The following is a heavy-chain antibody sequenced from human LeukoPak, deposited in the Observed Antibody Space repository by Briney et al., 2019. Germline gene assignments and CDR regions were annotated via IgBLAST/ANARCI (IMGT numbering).Heavy chain of an antibody. D-gene: IGHD1-7*01. CDR2: INPNSGGT. Sequence: GASVKVSCKASGYTFTGYYMHWVRQAPGQGLEWMGWINPNSGGTNYAQKFQGRVTMTRDTSISTAYMELSRLRSDDTAVYYYAREREELKLELGYWGQGTLVTVSS. J-gene: IGHJ4*02. V-gene: IGHV1-2*02. CDR3: AREREELKLELGY. CDR1: GYTFTGYY.